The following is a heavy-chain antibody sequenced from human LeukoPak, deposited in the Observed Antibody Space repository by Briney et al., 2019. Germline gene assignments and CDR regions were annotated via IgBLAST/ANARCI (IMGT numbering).Heavy chain of an antibody. Sequence: TGGSLRLSCAASGFNFSSYGMHWVRQAPGKGLEWVAVISYDGSNKYYADSVKGRFTISRDNSKNTLYLQMNSLRAEDTAVYYCAKSGDNDYYGSGSHDYWGQGTLVTVSS. CDR1: GFNFSSYG. CDR2: ISYDGSNK. CDR3: AKSGDNDYYGSGSHDY. J-gene: IGHJ4*02. D-gene: IGHD3-10*01. V-gene: IGHV3-30*18.